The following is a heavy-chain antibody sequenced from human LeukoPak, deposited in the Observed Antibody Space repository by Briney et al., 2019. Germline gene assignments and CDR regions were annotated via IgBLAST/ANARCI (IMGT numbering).Heavy chain of an antibody. CDR1: GGSISSYY. J-gene: IGHJ4*02. V-gene: IGHV4-59*08. D-gene: IGHD6-13*01. CDR3: ASARTSSRSWFTFDY. Sequence: PSETLSLTCTVSGGSISSYYWTWIRQPPGKGLEWIGYIYYSGNTNYNPSLKSRVTLSIDTSKNQFSLKLSSVTAADTAVYYCASARTSSRSWFTFDYWGQGILVTVSS. CDR2: IYYSGNT.